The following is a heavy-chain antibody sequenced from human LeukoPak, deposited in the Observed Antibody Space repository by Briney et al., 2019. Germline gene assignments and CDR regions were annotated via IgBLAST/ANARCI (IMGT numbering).Heavy chain of an antibody. D-gene: IGHD3-3*01. V-gene: IGHV3-20*04. CDR3: ARYSYYDFWSGYMDV. CDR1: GFTFDDHG. J-gene: IGHJ6*03. Sequence: GGSLRLSCAASGFTFDDHGMSWVRQAPGKGLEWVSGINWNGGSTGYADSVKGRFTISRDNAKNSLYLQMNSLRAEDTALYYCARYSYYDFWSGYMDVWGKGTTVTVSS. CDR2: INWNGGST.